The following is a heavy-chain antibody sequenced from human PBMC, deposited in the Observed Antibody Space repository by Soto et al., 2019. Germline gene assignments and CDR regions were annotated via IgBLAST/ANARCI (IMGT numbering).Heavy chain of an antibody. V-gene: IGHV1-18*01. CDR2: ISAYNGNT. CDR3: ARSRVRWSYYDSSGYYSPQGPHDAFNI. D-gene: IGHD3-22*01. Sequence: ASVKVSCKASGYTFTSYCISWVRQAPGQGLEWMGWISAYNGNTNYAQKLQGRVTMTTDTSTSTAYMELRSLRSDDTAVYYCARSRVRWSYYDSSGYYSPQGPHDAFNIWGQGTMVTVSS. J-gene: IGHJ3*02. CDR1: GYTFTSYC.